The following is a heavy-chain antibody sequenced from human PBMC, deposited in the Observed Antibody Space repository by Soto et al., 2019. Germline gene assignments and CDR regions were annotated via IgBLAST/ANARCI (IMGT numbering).Heavy chain of an antibody. CDR1: GGSISSYY. CDR3: ARVLWFGELSTRTFYYYGMDV. V-gene: IGHV4-59*01. CDR2: IYYSGST. Sequence: SETLSRTCTGFGGSISSYYWSWIRQPPGKGLEWIGYIYYSGSTNYNPSLKSRVTISVDTSKNQFSLKLSSVTAADTAVYYCARVLWFGELSTRTFYYYGMDVWGQGTTVT. D-gene: IGHD3-10*01. J-gene: IGHJ6*02.